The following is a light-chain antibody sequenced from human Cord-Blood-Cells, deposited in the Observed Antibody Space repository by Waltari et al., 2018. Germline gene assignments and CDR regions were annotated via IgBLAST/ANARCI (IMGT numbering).Light chain of an antibody. CDR2: EVS. V-gene: IGLV2-14*01. J-gene: IGLJ1*01. CDR1: SSDAGGYNY. Sequence: QSALTQPASVSGSPGQSITISCTGTSSDAGGYNYVSWYQQQPGKSPKLMIYEVSNRPSGVSNRFSGSKSGNTASLTISGLQAEDEADYYCSSYTSSSTLVFGTGTKVTVL. CDR3: SSYTSSSTLV.